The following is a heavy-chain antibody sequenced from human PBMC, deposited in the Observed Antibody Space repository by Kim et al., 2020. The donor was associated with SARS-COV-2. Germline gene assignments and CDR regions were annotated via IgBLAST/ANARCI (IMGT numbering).Heavy chain of an antibody. CDR3: TRDQRRWLQLYYYYYGMDV. CDR1: GFTFGDYA. J-gene: IGHJ6*02. CDR2: IRSKAYGGTT. V-gene: IGHV3-49*04. Sequence: GGSLRLSCTASGFTFGDYAMSWVRQAAGKGLEWVGFIRSKAYGGTTEYAASVKGRFTISRDDSKSIAYLQMNSLKTEDTAVYYCTRDQRRWLQLYYYYYGMDVWGQGTTVTVSS. D-gene: IGHD1-1*01.